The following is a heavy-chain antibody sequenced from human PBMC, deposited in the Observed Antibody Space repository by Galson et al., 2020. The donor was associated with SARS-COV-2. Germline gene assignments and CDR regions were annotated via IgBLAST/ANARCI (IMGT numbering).Heavy chain of an antibody. V-gene: IGHV4-34*01. CDR3: ARGGSRPIMAFDYHYFYMDV. Sequence: SETLSLTCAVYGGSFSDYSWTWVRQPPGKGLEWIGEISHSGSTNYSPSLKSRVFMSVDTSKNQFSLKLRSVTAADTAVYYCARGGSRPIMAFDYHYFYMDVWGKGTTVTVSS. CDR1: GGSFSDYS. D-gene: IGHD3-10*01. CDR2: ISHSGST. J-gene: IGHJ6*03.